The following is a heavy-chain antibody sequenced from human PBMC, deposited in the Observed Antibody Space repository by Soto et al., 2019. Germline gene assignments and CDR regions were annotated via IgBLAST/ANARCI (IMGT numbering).Heavy chain of an antibody. D-gene: IGHD6-19*01. J-gene: IGHJ4*02. Sequence: SSVKGSCKASGYSFTNDAMHWVRQAPGQRLEWMGWINGGNGNTKYSQKFRDRVTITRDTSASTAYMELSSLTSEDAGVYYCARDGAVTGNINFDCWGQGALVTVSS. CDR3: ARDGAVTGNINFDC. CDR1: GYSFTNDA. V-gene: IGHV1-3*01. CDR2: INGGNGNT.